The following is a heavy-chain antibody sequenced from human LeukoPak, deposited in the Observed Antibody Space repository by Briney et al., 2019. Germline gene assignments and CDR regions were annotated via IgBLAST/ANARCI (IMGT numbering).Heavy chain of an antibody. D-gene: IGHD7-27*01. CDR2: IYPGDSDT. Sequence: GESLKISCKGSGYSFTSYWIGWVRQMPGKGLEWMGIIYPGDSDTRYSPSFQGQVTISADKSISTAYLQWSSLKASDTAMYYCATSGSVETGNNAFDIWGQGTTVTVSS. J-gene: IGHJ3*02. V-gene: IGHV5-51*01. CDR3: ATSGSVETGNNAFDI. CDR1: GYSFTSYW.